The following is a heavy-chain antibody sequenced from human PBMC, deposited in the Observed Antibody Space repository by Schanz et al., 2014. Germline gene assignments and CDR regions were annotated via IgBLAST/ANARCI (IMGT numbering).Heavy chain of an antibody. CDR3: ARSGSSIWYDFDY. J-gene: IGHJ4*02. CDR2: INAGTGNT. V-gene: IGHV1-3*01. D-gene: IGHD6-13*01. Sequence: QVQLVQSWAEVKGPGASVKVSCKASGYSFTPFPIHWVRQAPGQRLEWMGWINAGTGNTEYSQKFQGRVTITRDTLASTAYMEVSSVKAEDTAVDDCARSGSSIWYDFDYWGQGTLVTVSS. CDR1: GYSFTPFP.